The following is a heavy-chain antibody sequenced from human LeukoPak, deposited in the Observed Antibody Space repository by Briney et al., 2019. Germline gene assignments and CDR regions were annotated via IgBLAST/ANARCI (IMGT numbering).Heavy chain of an antibody. J-gene: IGHJ5*02. V-gene: IGHV4-4*02. Sequence: SETLSLTCAVSGGSISSSNWWSWVRPPPGKGLEWIGEIYHSGSTNYNPSLKSRVTISVDKSKNQFSLKLSSVTAADTAVYYCARQKYGDYVEETGLDPWGQGTLVTVSS. CDR1: GGSISSSNW. CDR3: ARQKYGDYVEETGLDP. D-gene: IGHD4-17*01. CDR2: IYHSGST.